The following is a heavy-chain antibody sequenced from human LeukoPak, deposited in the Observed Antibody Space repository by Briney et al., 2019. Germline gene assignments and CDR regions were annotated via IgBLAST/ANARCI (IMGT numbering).Heavy chain of an antibody. Sequence: PSQTLSLTCTVSGGSIGSGGYYWSWIRQHPGKGLEWIGYIYYSGSTYYNPSLKSQVTISVDTSKNQFSLKLSSVTAADTAVYYCARKDYYYYGMDVWGQGTTVTVSS. J-gene: IGHJ6*02. CDR3: ARKDYYYYGMDV. V-gene: IGHV4-31*01. CDR2: IYYSGST. CDR1: GGSIGSGGYY.